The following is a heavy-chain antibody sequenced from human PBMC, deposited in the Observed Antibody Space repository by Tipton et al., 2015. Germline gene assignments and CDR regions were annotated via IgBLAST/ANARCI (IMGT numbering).Heavy chain of an antibody. D-gene: IGHD6-6*01. CDR1: ADSTDSITSYY. Sequence: TLSLTCNVSADSTDSITSYYWSWIRQSPGKGLEWIGYISHSGYTNYNPPLKSRVTISVDTSKDQFSLKLSSVTAADTAVYYCARNLGQQLVGPYYFHYAMDVWGQGTPVTVSS. V-gene: IGHV4-59*07. CDR2: ISHSGYT. J-gene: IGHJ6*02. CDR3: ARNLGQQLVGPYYFHYAMDV.